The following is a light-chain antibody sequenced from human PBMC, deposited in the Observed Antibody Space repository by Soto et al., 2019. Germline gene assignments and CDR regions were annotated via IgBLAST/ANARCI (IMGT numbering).Light chain of an antibody. CDR1: QSVSGSY. V-gene: IGKV3-20*01. Sequence: EIVLTQSPGTLSLSPGERATLSCRATQSVSGSYLAWYQQKPGLAPRLLIYGASNRATGIPDRFSGGGSGTDFTLTINRLEPEDFAVYYCQQYVSSRALTFGGGTKVEIK. J-gene: IGKJ4*01. CDR2: GAS. CDR3: QQYVSSRALT.